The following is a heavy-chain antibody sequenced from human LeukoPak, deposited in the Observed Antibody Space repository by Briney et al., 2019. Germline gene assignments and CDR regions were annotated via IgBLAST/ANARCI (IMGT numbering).Heavy chain of an antibody. V-gene: IGHV3-53*01. Sequence: GGSLRLSCAASGFTVSSNYMSWVRQAPGKGLEWVSVIYSGGSTYYADSVKGRFTISRDNSKNTLYLQMNSLRAEDTAVYYCARLPRGAGLDYWGQGTLVTVSS. CDR2: IYSGGST. CDR3: ARLPRGAGLDY. CDR1: GFTVSSNY. J-gene: IGHJ4*02.